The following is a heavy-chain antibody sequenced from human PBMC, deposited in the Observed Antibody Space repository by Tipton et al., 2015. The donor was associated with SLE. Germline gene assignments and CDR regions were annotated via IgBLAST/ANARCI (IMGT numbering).Heavy chain of an antibody. CDR1: GGSITSNGYY. CDR3: ARHVDPLSYYDTGGYSDYFDY. J-gene: IGHJ4*02. CDR2: IFYSAST. D-gene: IGHD3-22*01. Sequence: TLSLTCTVSGGSITSNGYYWGWIRQPPGKGLEWITTIFYSASTYYNPSLKSRVTMSIDTSKNQFSLNLHSVTAADTALDYCARHVDPLSYYDTGGYSDYFDYWGQGTLVTVSS. V-gene: IGHV4-39*01.